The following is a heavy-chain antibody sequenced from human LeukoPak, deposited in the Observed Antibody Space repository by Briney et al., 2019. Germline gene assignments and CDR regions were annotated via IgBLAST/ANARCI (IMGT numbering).Heavy chain of an antibody. Sequence: PGGSLRLSCAASGFTFSSYAMSWVRQAPGKGLEWVSAISGSGGSTYYADSVKGRFTISRDNSKNTLYLQMNSLRAEDTAVYYCAKVQTDLITLLMVYNYYFDYWGQGTLVTVSS. CDR1: GFTFSSYA. D-gene: IGHD2-8*01. CDR2: ISGSGGST. CDR3: AKVQTDLITLLMVYNYYFDY. J-gene: IGHJ4*02. V-gene: IGHV3-23*01.